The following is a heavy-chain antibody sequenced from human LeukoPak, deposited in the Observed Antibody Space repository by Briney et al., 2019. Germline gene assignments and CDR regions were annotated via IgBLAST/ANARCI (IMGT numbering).Heavy chain of an antibody. CDR1: GGSISSYY. V-gene: IGHV4-59*08. CDR3: ARLDPYGDYPDY. D-gene: IGHD4-17*01. CDR2: IYYSGST. Sequence: PSETLSLTCTVSGGSISSYYWSWIRQPPGKGLEWIGYIYYSGSTNYNPSLKSRVTISVDTSKNQFSLELSSVTAADTAVYYCARLDPYGDYPDYWGQGTLVTVSS. J-gene: IGHJ4*02.